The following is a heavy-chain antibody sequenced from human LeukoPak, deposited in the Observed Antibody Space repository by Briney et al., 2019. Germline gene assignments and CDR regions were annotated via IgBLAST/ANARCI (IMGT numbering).Heavy chain of an antibody. CDR3: ARVGGSSSWYEY. V-gene: IGHV3-43*02. CDR2: ISGDGGST. D-gene: IGHD6-13*01. CDR1: GFTFDDYA. Sequence: GGSLRLSCAASGFTFDDYAMHWVRQAPGKGLEWASLISGDGGSTYYADSVKGRFTISRDNSKNSLYLQMNSLRTEDTALYYCARVGGSSSWYEYWGQGTLVTVSS. J-gene: IGHJ4*02.